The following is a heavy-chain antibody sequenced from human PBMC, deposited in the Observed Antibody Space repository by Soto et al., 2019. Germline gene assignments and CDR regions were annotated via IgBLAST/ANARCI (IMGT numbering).Heavy chain of an antibody. CDR2: ISAYNGNT. D-gene: IGHD6-13*01. J-gene: IGHJ3*02. CDR3: ARVGLIAAAGADAFDI. V-gene: IGHV1-18*04. Sequence: ASVKVSCKASGYTFTSYGISWVRQAPGQGLEWMGWISAYNGNTNYAQKLQGRVTMTRDTSISTAYMELSRLRSDDTAVYYCARVGLIAAAGADAFDIWGQGTMVTVSS. CDR1: GYTFTSYG.